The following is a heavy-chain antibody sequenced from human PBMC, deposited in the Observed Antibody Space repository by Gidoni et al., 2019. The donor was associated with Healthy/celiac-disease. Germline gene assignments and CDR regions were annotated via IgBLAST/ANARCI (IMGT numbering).Heavy chain of an antibody. J-gene: IGHJ3*02. CDR3: ARAFEVEAFDI. Sequence: QVQLVASGGGVVQPGRSLRLSCAASGITFSSYAMHWVRQAPGKGLEWVAVISYDGSNKYYADSVKGRFTISRDNSKNTLYLQMNSLRAEDTAVYYCARAFEVEAFDIWGQGTMVTVSS. V-gene: IGHV3-30-3*01. CDR1: GITFSSYA. CDR2: ISYDGSNK. D-gene: IGHD2-15*01.